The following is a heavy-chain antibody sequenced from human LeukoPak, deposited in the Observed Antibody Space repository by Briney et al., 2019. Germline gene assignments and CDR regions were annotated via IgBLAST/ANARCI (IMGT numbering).Heavy chain of an antibody. D-gene: IGHD2-2*01. V-gene: IGHV3-74*01. Sequence: SGGSLRLSCAASGFTFSSYWMHWVRQAPGKGLVWVSHINSDGSSTTYADSVKGRFTISRDNAKNTLYLQMNSLRAEDTAVYYCARLPGTAPGAAGLLGYWGQGTLVTVSS. J-gene: IGHJ4*02. CDR2: INSDGSST. CDR1: GFTFSSYW. CDR3: ARLPGTAPGAAGLLGY.